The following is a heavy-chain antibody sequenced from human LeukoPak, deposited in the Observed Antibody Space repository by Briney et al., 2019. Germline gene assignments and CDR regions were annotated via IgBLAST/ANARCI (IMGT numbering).Heavy chain of an antibody. J-gene: IGHJ5*02. V-gene: IGHV3-23*01. Sequence: PGGSPRLSCAASGFTFTSHVMSWVRQTPGKELEWVSAIDGSGHTTYYADSVRGRFIISRDNSKKMLYLQMNSLRAEDTATYYCARESIRSGSLKWFDPWGQGTLVTVSS. CDR2: IDGSGHTT. CDR3: ARESIRSGSLKWFDP. D-gene: IGHD3-3*01. CDR1: GFTFTSHV.